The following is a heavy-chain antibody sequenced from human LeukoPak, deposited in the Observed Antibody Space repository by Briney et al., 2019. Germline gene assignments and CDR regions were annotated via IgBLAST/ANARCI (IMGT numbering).Heavy chain of an antibody. Sequence: SQTVSLTCTVSGGSISSYYWSWIRQPPGKGLEWIGYIYYSGSTNYNPSLKSRVTISVDTSKNQFSLKLSSVTAADTAVYYCARGVITFGGVIVSPFDYWGQGTLVTVSS. CDR3: ARGVITFGGVIVSPFDY. V-gene: IGHV4-59*01. J-gene: IGHJ4*02. CDR2: IYYSGST. CDR1: GGSISSYY. D-gene: IGHD3-16*02.